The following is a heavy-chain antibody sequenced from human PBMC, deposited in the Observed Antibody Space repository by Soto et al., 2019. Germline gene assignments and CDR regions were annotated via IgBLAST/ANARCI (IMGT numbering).Heavy chain of an antibody. D-gene: IGHD5-12*01. CDR1: GITFTTYA. J-gene: IGHJ1*01. Sequence: QVQLVQSGAEVKKPGASVKVSCKASGITFTTYAIHWVRQAPGQSLEWMGWINTGNGNTRYSQNFQGRVTLTRDTSAGTAYIDLSSLRSEDTSIYYGASAISGYGTCGQGNLVTVSS. CDR3: ASAISGYGT. CDR2: INTGNGNT. V-gene: IGHV1-3*04.